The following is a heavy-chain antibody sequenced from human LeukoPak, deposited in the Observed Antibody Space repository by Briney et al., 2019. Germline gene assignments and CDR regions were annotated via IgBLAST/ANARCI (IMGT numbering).Heavy chain of an antibody. CDR2: IYYSGST. Sequence: SETLSLTCTVSGGSISSYYWSWIRQPPGKGLDWIGYIYYSGSTNYNPSLKSRVTISVDTPKNQFSLKLSSVTAADTAVYYCARENTRYGMDVWGQGTTVTVS. V-gene: IGHV4-59*01. J-gene: IGHJ6*02. CDR1: GGSISSYY. CDR3: ARENTRYGMDV.